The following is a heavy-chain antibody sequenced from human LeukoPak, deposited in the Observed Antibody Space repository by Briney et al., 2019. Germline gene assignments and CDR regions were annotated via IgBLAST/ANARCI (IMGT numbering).Heavy chain of an antibody. V-gene: IGHV4-38-2*01. D-gene: IGHD4-23*01. Sequence: SETLSLTCAVSGYSISSGYYWGWIRQPPGKGLEWIGTIFRAGNTYYNPSLKSRVTISVDTSKNQFSLKLSSVTAADPATYYCARVVTLGGNDYWGQGTLVTVSS. CDR2: IFRAGNT. J-gene: IGHJ4*02. CDR3: ARVVTLGGNDY. CDR1: GYSISSGYY.